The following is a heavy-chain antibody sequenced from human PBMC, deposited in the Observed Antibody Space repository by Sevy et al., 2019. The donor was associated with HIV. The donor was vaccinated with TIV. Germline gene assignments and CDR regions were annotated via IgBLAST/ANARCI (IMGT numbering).Heavy chain of an antibody. CDR2: IWYDGSNK. CDR1: GFTFSSYG. Sequence: GGSLRLSCAASGFTFSSYGMHWVRQAPGKGLEWVAVIWYDGSNKYYADSAKGRFTISRDNSKNTLYLQMNSLRAEDTAVSYCARSSAAASGLFDYWGQGTLVTVSS. CDR3: ARSSAAASGLFDY. D-gene: IGHD2-2*01. V-gene: IGHV3-33*01. J-gene: IGHJ4*02.